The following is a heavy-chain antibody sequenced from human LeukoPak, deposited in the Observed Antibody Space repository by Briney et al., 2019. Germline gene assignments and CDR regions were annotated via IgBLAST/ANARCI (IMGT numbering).Heavy chain of an antibody. CDR2: IYTSGST. D-gene: IGHD2-2*01. V-gene: IGHV4-4*07. CDR3: ARLSSYCSSTSCPNWFDP. J-gene: IGHJ5*02. Sequence: SETLSLTCTVSGGSISSYYWSWIRQPAGKGLEWIGRIYTSGSTNYNPSLKSRVTMSVDTSKNQFSLKLSSVTAADTAVYYCARLSSYCSSTSCPNWFDPWGQGTLVTVSS. CDR1: GGSISSYY.